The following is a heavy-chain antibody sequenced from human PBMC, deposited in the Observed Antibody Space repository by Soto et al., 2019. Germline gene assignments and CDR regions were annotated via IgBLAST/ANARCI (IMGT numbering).Heavy chain of an antibody. J-gene: IGHJ4*02. D-gene: IGHD6-25*01. CDR1: GFAFSAYY. CDR2: IKKDGSEK. Sequence: EVQLVESGGGVVQPGGSLRLSCAASGFAFSAYYMTWVRQAPGKGLEWVANIKKDGSEKYYAGSVNGRFIISRDDAKNVLVLQMNSLRVEDTAVYYCAREKRANGYFDYWGQGTPVTVAA. CDR3: AREKRANGYFDY. V-gene: IGHV3-7*01.